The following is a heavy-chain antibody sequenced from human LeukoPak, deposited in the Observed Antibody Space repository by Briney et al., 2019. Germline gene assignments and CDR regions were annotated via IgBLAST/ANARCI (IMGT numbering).Heavy chain of an antibody. J-gene: IGHJ4*02. CDR3: AKLARGGSASYSLDY. CDR1: GFTFNTYA. V-gene: IGHV3-30*18. CDR2: ISYEGSDK. Sequence: GGSLRLSCEASGFTFNTYAMHWVRQPPGKGLEWVALISYEGSDKIYTDSVKGRFTISRDNSESTLYLQMNSLRAEDTAVYYCAKLARGGSASYSLDYWSQGTLVTVSS. D-gene: IGHD3-10*01.